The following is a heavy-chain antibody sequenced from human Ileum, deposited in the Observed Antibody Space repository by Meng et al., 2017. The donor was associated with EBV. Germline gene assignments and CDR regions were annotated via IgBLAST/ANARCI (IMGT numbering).Heavy chain of an antibody. Sequence: ARLWESGPGLVKSLGTLSLSCVFFGGPVSGVGNYWSWIRQPPGKGLEWIGYIYNSGSTNYNPSLKSRVTISVDTSKNQFSLKLSSVTAADTAVYYCARDGYSSGSDWGQGTLVTVSS. J-gene: IGHJ4*02. CDR2: IYNSGST. D-gene: IGHD6-19*01. CDR1: GGPVSGVGNY. CDR3: ARDGYSSGSD. V-gene: IGHV4-61*08.